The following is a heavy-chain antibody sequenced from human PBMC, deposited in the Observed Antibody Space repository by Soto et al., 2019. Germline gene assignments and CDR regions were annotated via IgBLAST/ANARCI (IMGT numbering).Heavy chain of an antibody. J-gene: IGHJ4*02. Sequence: EVQLVESGGGLVKPGESLRLSCAASGFTFTNAWMNWVRQAPGKGLEWVGRIRNKTDGGTPDYAAPVKGRFTISRDDSKNTLYVLMNSLNTEDTAIYYCTTEKGYWGQGTLVTVSS. CDR3: TTEKGY. V-gene: IGHV3-15*07. CDR2: IRNKTDGGTP. CDR1: GFTFTNAW.